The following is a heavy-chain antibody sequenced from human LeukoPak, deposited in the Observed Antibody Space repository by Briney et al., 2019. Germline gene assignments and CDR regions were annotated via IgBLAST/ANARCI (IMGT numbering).Heavy chain of an antibody. D-gene: IGHD2-15*01. CDR2: ISYDGSNK. V-gene: IGHV3-30*18. J-gene: IGHJ3*02. CDR3: AEAKGYCSGGSCYFGAFDI. Sequence: GGSLRLSCAASGFTFSSYGMHWVRQAPGRGLEWVAVISYDGSNKYYADSVKGRFTISRDNSKNTLYLQMNSLRAEDTAVYYCAEAKGYCSGGSCYFGAFDIWGQGTMVTVSS. CDR1: GFTFSSYG.